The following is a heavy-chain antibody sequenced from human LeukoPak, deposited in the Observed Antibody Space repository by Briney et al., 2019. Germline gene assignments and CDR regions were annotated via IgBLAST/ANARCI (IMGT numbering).Heavy chain of an antibody. D-gene: IGHD1-7*01. CDR1: GGSISSGDYY. J-gene: IGHJ6*02. Sequence: PSETLSLTCTVSGGSISSGDYYWSWIRQPPGKGPEWIGYIYYSGSTNYNPSLKSRVTISVDTSKNQFSLKLSSVTAADTAVYYCARDNWNYGSSMDVWGQGTTVTVSS. CDR2: IYYSGST. CDR3: ARDNWNYGSSMDV. V-gene: IGHV4-61*08.